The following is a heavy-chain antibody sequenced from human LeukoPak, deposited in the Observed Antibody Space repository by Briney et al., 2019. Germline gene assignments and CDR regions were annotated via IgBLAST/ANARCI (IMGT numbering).Heavy chain of an antibody. CDR3: ARAMGATFAFDY. Sequence: GGSLRLSCAASGFTFSSYAMHWVRQAPGKGLEWVAVISYDGSNKYYADSVKGRFTISRDNSKNTLYLQMNGLRAEDTAVYYCARAMGATFAFDYWGQGTLVTVSS. D-gene: IGHD1-26*01. V-gene: IGHV3-30-3*01. CDR2: ISYDGSNK. CDR1: GFTFSSYA. J-gene: IGHJ4*02.